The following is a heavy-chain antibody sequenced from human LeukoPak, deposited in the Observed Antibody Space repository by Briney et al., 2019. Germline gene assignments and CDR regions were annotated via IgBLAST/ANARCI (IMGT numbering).Heavy chain of an antibody. D-gene: IGHD2-2*03. J-gene: IGHJ4*02. V-gene: IGHV3-7*01. CDR1: GFSLSNYW. Sequence: GGSLRLSCAASGFSLSNYWMDWVRQAPGKGLEWEANIKQDGSEKNCLDSVKGRFTISGDNAQNSLYLQMNSLRVEDTAVYYCTRSLDRWGQGTLVTVSS. CDR2: IKQDGSEK. CDR3: TRSLDR.